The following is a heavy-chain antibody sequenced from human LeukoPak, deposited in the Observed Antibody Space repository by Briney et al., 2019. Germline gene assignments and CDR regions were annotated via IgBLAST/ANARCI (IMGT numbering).Heavy chain of an antibody. J-gene: IGHJ4*02. V-gene: IGHV3-74*01. CDR1: GFTFSSYW. Sequence: GGSLRLSCAASGFTFSSYWMHWVRQAPGKGLVRVSRINSDGSSTSYADSVKGRFTISRDNAKNTLYLQMNSLRAEDTAVYYCARDTPGSYYYDSSGYYGLDYWGQGTLVTVSS. D-gene: IGHD3-22*01. CDR2: INSDGSST. CDR3: ARDTPGSYYYDSSGYYGLDY.